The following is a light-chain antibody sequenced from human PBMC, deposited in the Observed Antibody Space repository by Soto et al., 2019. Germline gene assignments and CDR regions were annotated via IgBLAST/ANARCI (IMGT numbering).Light chain of an antibody. J-gene: IGLJ2*01. V-gene: IGLV1-44*01. CDR2: SND. Sequence: QSALAQPPSASGTPGQRVTISCSGSSSNIGPNTVNWYQQLPGTAPKLLIYSNDQRPSGVPARFSGSKSGTSASLAISGLQSEDEADYYCAAWDDTLDGPIFGGGTQLT. CDR1: SSNIGPNT. CDR3: AAWDDTLDGPI.